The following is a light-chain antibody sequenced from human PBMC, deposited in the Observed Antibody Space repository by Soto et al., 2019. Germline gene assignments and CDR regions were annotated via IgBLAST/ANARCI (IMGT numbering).Light chain of an antibody. V-gene: IGKV3-11*01. Sequence: EIVLTQSPATLSLFPGERATLSCRASQSVSSYVAWYQQKPGQAPRLLIDDASNRATGIPARFSGCGSGTDFTLSISSLEPEEFAFYYCHQRDTWVTVGGETKVEIK. J-gene: IGKJ4*01. CDR1: QSVSSY. CDR3: HQRDTWVT. CDR2: DAS.